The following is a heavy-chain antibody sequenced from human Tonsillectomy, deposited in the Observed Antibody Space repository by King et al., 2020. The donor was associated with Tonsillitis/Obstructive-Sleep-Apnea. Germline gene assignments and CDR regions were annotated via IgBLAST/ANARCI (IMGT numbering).Heavy chain of an antibody. V-gene: IGHV3-21*01. CDR1: GFTFSSYS. CDR2: ISSSSSYI. Sequence: DVQLVESGGGLVKPGGSLRLSCAASGFTFSSYSMNWVRQAPGKGLEWVSSISSSSSYIYYADSVKGRFTISRDNAKNSLYLQINSLRAEDTAVYYCARGPRTLLWFGEPIQPDFDYWGQGTLVTVSS. CDR3: ARGPRTLLWFGEPIQPDFDY. D-gene: IGHD3-10*01. J-gene: IGHJ4*02.